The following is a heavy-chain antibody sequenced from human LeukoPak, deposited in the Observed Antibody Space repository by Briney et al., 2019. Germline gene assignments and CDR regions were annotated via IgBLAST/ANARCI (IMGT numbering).Heavy chain of an antibody. CDR1: GYSISSGYY. CDR2: MYHSGST. Sequence: ASETLSLTCSVSGYSISSGYYWGWIRQSPGKGLEWIGSMYHSGSTYYNPSLKSRVTMSADTSKNQFSLKLSSVTAADTAAYYCARVLDYYGSGSRDFDYWGQGILVTVSS. D-gene: IGHD3-10*01. V-gene: IGHV4-38-2*02. CDR3: ARVLDYYGSGSRDFDY. J-gene: IGHJ4*02.